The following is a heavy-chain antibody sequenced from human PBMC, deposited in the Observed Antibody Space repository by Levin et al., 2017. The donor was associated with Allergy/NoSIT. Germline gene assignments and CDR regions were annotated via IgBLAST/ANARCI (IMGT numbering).Heavy chain of an antibody. CDR1: GYNFNTYW. Sequence: GESLKISCKGSGYNFNTYWIGWVRQMTGKGLECMGIIYPADSVTRYSPSFEGQVTISADKSISTAYLQWSSLKASDTAMYFCARFSQVATITGGLDYWGQGTLISVSS. J-gene: IGHJ4*02. CDR3: ARFSQVATITGGLDY. D-gene: IGHD5-24*01. V-gene: IGHV5-51*01. CDR2: IYPADSVT.